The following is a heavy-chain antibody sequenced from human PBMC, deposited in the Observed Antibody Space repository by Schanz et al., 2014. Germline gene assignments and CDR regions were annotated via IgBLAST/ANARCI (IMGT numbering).Heavy chain of an antibody. D-gene: IGHD1-26*01. CDR1: TFTFDHYA. Sequence: EVQLLESGGGLVQPGGSLRLSCSASTFTFDHYAMTWVRQAPGKGLEWISYITYNGGTIYYADSMKGRFTVSRDNAENALYLQMNSLRAEDTGLYFCARGGSGSHYRLDYWGQGTLVTVSS. CDR2: ITYNGGTI. CDR3: ARGGSGSHYRLDY. V-gene: IGHV3-48*01. J-gene: IGHJ4*02.